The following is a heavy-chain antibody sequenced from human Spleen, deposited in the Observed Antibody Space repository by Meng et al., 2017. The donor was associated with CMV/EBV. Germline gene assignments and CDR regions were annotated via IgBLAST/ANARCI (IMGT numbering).Heavy chain of an antibody. J-gene: IGHJ6*02. CDR3: ARALGIAVAGPYYYYYGLDV. Sequence: TSYGISWVRQAPGQGLEWMGWISAYNGNTNYAQKLQGRVTMTTDTSTSTAYMELRSLRSDDTAVYYCARALGIAVAGPYYYYYGLDVWGQGTTVTVSS. CDR1: TSYG. D-gene: IGHD6-19*01. CDR2: ISAYNGNT. V-gene: IGHV1-18*01.